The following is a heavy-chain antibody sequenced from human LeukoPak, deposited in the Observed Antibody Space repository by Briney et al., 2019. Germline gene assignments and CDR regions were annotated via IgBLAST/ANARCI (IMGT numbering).Heavy chain of an antibody. Sequence: GASVKVSCKASGYTFTSYGISWVRQAPGRGLEWMGWISAYTGNTDYAQKLQGRVTMTTDTSTSAAYMELRSLRSDDTAVYYCARDRNLYSYDSSSNPRLGYFHHWGQGTLVTVSS. CDR3: ARDRNLYSYDSSSNPRLGYFHH. D-gene: IGHD3-22*01. V-gene: IGHV1-18*01. CDR2: ISAYTGNT. J-gene: IGHJ1*01. CDR1: GYTFTSYG.